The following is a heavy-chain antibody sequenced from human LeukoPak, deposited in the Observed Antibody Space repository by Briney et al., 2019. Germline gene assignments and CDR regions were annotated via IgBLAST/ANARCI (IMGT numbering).Heavy chain of an antibody. CDR1: GYTFTGFY. CDR3: VRGADLDY. CDR2: INPNIGAT. J-gene: IGHJ4*02. V-gene: IGHV1-2*02. Sequence: GASVKVSCKASGYTFTGFYIHWVRQAPGQGLEWMGWINPNIGATNFAQKFQGRVTVTRDTSISAAYMELTRLTSDDTAVYYCVRGADLDYWGQGTLVTVSS.